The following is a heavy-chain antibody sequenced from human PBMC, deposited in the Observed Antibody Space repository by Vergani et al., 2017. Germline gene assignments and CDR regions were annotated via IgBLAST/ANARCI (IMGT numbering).Heavy chain of an antibody. J-gene: IGHJ2*01. CDR1: GFTLSVYS. D-gene: IGHD3-22*01. CDR3: ARGRSLTVIQPGRVDWYFDL. CDR2: IGTSDSYM. V-gene: IGHV3-21*01. Sequence: EVQLVESGGGLVRPGGSLRLSCAASGFTLSVYSMTWVRQAPGKGLEWVSSIGTSDSYMYFAESVKGRFTISRDSAKDSLYLQMNRLRAEDTAVYYCARGRSLTVIQPGRVDWYFDLWGRGTLVTVS.